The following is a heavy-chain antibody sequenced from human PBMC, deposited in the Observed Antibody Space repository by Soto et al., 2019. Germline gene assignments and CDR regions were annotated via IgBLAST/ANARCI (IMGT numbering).Heavy chain of an antibody. J-gene: IGHJ5*02. CDR3: VRRVFP. CDR2: IYYSGST. CDR1: CGTISSGGYY. Sequence: STVVCGTISSGGYYRTWIRQHPGKGXEWIGXIYYSGSTYYXXSLQSRVXXSVDTSKNKFSLKMSSVTAADTAVYYCVRRVFPWGRGTQATGSS. V-gene: IGHV4-31*03.